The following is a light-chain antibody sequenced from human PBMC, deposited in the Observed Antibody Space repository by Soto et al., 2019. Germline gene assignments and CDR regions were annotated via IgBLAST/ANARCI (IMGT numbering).Light chain of an antibody. CDR3: QSYDSSLCGYV. Sequence: QSVLTQPPSVSGAPGQRVTISCTGSRSNIGARYEVHWYQQLPGTAPKLLIYGNYNRPSGVPDRFSGSKSGTSASLAITGLQAEDEADYYCQSYDSSLCGYVFGTGTKHTVL. CDR1: RSNIGARYE. J-gene: IGLJ1*01. V-gene: IGLV1-40*01. CDR2: GNY.